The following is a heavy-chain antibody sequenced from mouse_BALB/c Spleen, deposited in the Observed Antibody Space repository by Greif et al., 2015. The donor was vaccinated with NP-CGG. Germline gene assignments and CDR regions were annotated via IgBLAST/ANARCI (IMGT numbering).Heavy chain of an antibody. V-gene: IGHV1-67*01. CDR1: GYTFTDYA. CDR2: ISTYSGNT. CDR3: ARKNLDSSGYVLTY. J-gene: IGHJ3*01. Sequence: QVQLKESGPELVRPGVSVKISCKGSGYTFTDYAMHWVKQSHAKSLEWIGVISTYSGNTNYNQKFKGKATMTVDKSSSTAYMELGRLTSEDSAIYYCARKNLDSSGYVLTYWGQGTLVTVSA. D-gene: IGHD3-2*01.